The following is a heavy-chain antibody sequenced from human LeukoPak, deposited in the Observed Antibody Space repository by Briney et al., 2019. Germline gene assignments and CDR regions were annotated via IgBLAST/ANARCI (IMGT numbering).Heavy chain of an antibody. V-gene: IGHV4-59*01. D-gene: IGHD3-22*01. CDR3: ARDSSSGYYYWFDP. CDR1: GGSISSYP. Sequence: SETLSLTCTVSGGSISSYPWSWIRQPPGKGLEWIGYIYYSGSTNYNPSLKSRVTISVDTSKNQFSLKLSSVTAADTAVYCCARDSSSGYYYWFDPWGQGALVTVSS. J-gene: IGHJ5*02. CDR2: IYYSGST.